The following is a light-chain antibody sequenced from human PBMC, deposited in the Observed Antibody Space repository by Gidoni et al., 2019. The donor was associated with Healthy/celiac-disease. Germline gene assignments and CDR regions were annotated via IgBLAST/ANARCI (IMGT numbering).Light chain of an antibody. V-gene: IGKV3-11*01. J-gene: IGKJ3*01. Sequence: DILLIQSPAPLSLSPGERATLSCRASQSVSSYLAWYQQKPGQAPRLLIYDASNRATGIPARFSGSGSGTDFTLTISSLEPEDFAVYYCQQRSNWPLFTFGPGTKVDIK. CDR3: QQRSNWPLFT. CDR1: QSVSSY. CDR2: DAS.